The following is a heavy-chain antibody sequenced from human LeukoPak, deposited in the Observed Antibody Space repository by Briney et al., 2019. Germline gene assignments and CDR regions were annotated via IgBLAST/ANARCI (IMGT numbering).Heavy chain of an antibody. Sequence: SETLSLNCTVSGGSISSYYWSWIRQPPGKGLEWIGYIYYSGSTNYNPSLKSRVTISVDTSKNQFPLKLSSVTAADTAVYYCARVGSYYFDYWGQGTLVTVSS. D-gene: IGHD2-15*01. J-gene: IGHJ4*02. V-gene: IGHV4-59*01. CDR3: ARVGSYYFDY. CDR2: IYYSGST. CDR1: GGSISSYY.